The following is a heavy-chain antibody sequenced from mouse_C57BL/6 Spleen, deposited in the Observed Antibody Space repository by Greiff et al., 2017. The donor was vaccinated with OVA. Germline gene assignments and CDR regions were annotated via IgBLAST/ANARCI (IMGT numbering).Heavy chain of an antibody. CDR1: GYAFSSSW. V-gene: IGHV1-82*01. J-gene: IGHJ4*01. D-gene: IGHD1-2*01. CDR3: ARYGSYNYYAMDY. CDR2: IYPGDGDT. Sequence: QVQLKESGPELVKPGASVKISCKASGYAFSSSWMNWVKQRPGKGLEWIGRIYPGDGDTNYNGKFKGKATLTADKSSSTAYMQLSSLTSEDSAVYFCARYGSYNYYAMDYWGQGTSVTVSS.